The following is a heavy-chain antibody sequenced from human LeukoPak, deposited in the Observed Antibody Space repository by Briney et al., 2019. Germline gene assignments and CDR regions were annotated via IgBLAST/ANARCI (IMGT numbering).Heavy chain of an antibody. CDR2: ISAYNGNT. Sequence: ASVKVSCKASGYTFTSYGISWVRQAPGQGLEWMGWISAYNGNTNYAQKLQGGVTMTTDTSTSTAYMELRSLRSDDTAVYYCARVGGDGYNSDRSGYYYYMDVWGKGTTVTVSS. CDR1: GYTFTSYG. D-gene: IGHD5-24*01. V-gene: IGHV1-18*01. J-gene: IGHJ6*03. CDR3: ARVGGDGYNSDRSGYYYYMDV.